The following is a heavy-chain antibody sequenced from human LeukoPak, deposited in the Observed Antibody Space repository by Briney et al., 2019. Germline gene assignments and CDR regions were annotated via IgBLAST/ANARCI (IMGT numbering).Heavy chain of an antibody. CDR3: ARASPYDFWSGLYYYYYMDV. J-gene: IGHJ6*03. D-gene: IGHD3-3*01. CDR2: INPSGGST. Sequence: ASVKVSCKASGYTFTSYYMHWVRQAPGQGLEWMGIINPSGGSTSYAQKFQGRVTMTRDTSTSTVYMELSSLRSEDTAVYYCARASPYDFWSGLYYYYYMDVWGKGTTVTVSS. V-gene: IGHV1-46*01. CDR1: GYTFTSYY.